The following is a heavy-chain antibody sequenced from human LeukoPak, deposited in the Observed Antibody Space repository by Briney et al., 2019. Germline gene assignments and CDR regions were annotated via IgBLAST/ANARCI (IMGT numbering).Heavy chain of an antibody. CDR3: ARGINPWLFDY. J-gene: IGHJ4*02. CDR2: IYYSGTT. D-gene: IGHD3-22*01. CDR1: GGSISSYY. V-gene: IGHV4-59*01. Sequence: SETLSLTCTVSGGSISSYYWSWIRQPPGKGLEWIGYIYYSGTTNYNPSLKSRVTISVDTSKNQFSLKLSSVTAADTAVYYCARGINPWLFDYWGQGTLVTVSS.